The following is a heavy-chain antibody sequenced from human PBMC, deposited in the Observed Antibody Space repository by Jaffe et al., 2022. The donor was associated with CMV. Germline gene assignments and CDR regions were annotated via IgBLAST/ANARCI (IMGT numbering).Heavy chain of an antibody. J-gene: IGHJ5*02. CDR1: GGSISSSSYY. CDR2: IYYSGST. D-gene: IGHD6-19*01. CDR3: ARHFKIVAVDWFDP. V-gene: IGHV4-39*01. Sequence: QLQLQESGPGLVKPSETLSLTCTVSGGSISSSSYYWGWIRQPPGKGLEWIGSIYYSGSTYYNPSLKSRVTISVDTSKNQFSLKLSSVTAADTAVYYCARHFKIVAVDWFDPWGQGTLVTVSS.